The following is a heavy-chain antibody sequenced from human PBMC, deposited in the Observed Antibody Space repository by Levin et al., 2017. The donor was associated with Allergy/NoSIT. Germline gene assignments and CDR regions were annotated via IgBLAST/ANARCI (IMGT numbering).Heavy chain of an antibody. D-gene: IGHD3-10*01. CDR1: AYTFTDYF. V-gene: IGHV1-2*02. Sequence: EASVKVSCKASAYTFTDYFIHWVRQAPGQGPECLGWIKPDSGGPTYAQKFQGRVTMTRDTSISTAHMELSGRTYDESAIHSCARGGMSRAVISAFDLWGQGTMVTVSS. CDR3: ARGGMSRAVISAFDL. CDR2: IKPDSGGP. J-gene: IGHJ3*01.